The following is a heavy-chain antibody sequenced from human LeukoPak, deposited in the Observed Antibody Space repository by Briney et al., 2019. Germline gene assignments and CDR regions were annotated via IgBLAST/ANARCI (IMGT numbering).Heavy chain of an antibody. CDR3: AREQIAVAGTGIGWFDP. CDR2: IYYSGST. Sequence: SETLSLTCIVSGGSISSSSYYWSWIRQPPGKGLEWIGYIYYSGSTNYNPSLKSRVTISVDTSKNQFSLKLSSVTAADTAVYHCAREQIAVAGTGIGWFDPWGQGTLVTVSS. D-gene: IGHD6-19*01. J-gene: IGHJ5*02. CDR1: GGSISSSSYY. V-gene: IGHV4-61*01.